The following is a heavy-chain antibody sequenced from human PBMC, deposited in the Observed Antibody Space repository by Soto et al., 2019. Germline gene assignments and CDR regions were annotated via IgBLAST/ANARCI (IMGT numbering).Heavy chain of an antibody. V-gene: IGHV1-69*13. J-gene: IGHJ4*01. CDR3: ARDLRRGYCSPDSCYSGWFDY. CDR1: GGTFSSYA. Sequence: SVKVSCKASGGTFSSYAISWVRQAPGQGLEWMGGIIPIFGTANYAQKFQGRVTITADESTSTAYMELSSLRSEDTAVYYCARDLRRGYCSPDSCYSGWFDYWG. D-gene: IGHD2-15*01. CDR2: IIPIFGTA.